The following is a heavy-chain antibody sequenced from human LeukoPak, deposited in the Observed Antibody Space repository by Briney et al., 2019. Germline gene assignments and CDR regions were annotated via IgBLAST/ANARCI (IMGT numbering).Heavy chain of an antibody. Sequence: GGSLRLSCAASGFTFSDYYISWIRQAPGEGLEWISTISTDSTTIHYADSVRGRFIISRDNAKNSLYLQMNYLRAEDTAVYYCARQQVAGLEYWGQGTLVTVSS. J-gene: IGHJ4*02. D-gene: IGHD5-12*01. CDR3: ARQQVAGLEY. CDR2: ISTDSTTI. CDR1: GFTFSDYY. V-gene: IGHV3-11*04.